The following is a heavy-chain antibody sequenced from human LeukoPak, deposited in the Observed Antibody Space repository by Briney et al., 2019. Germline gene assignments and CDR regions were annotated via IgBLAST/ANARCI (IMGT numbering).Heavy chain of an antibody. CDR3: ARGRIWFGELGRYYYMDV. V-gene: IGHV4-34*01. CDR2: INRSGST. Sequence: SETLSLTCAVYGGSFSGYYWSWIRQPPGKGLEWIGEINRSGSTNYNPSLKSRVTISVDTSKNQFSLKLSSVTAADTAVYYCARGRIWFGELGRYYYMDVWGKGTTVTVSS. D-gene: IGHD3-10*01. CDR1: GGSFSGYY. J-gene: IGHJ6*03.